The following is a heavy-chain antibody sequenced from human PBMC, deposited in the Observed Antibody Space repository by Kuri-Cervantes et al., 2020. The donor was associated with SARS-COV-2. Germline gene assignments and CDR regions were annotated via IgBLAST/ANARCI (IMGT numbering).Heavy chain of an antibody. Sequence: GASLKISCAASGFTFSSYWMHWVRQAPGKGLVWVSRINSDGSSTSYADSVKGRFTISRDNAKNTLYLQMNSLRAEDTAVYYCARNVVHDFWSGYENWFDPWGQGTLVTVSS. V-gene: IGHV3-74*01. CDR2: INSDGSST. D-gene: IGHD3-3*01. J-gene: IGHJ5*02. CDR3: ARNVVHDFWSGYENWFDP. CDR1: GFTFSSYW.